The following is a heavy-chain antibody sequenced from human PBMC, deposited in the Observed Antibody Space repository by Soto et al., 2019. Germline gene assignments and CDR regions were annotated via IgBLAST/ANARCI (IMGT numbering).Heavy chain of an antibody. V-gene: IGHV3-23*01. Sequence: GGSLRLSCAASGFTFSSYAMSWVRQAPGKGLEWVSAISGSGGSTYYADSVKGRFTISRDNSKNTLYLQMNSLRAEDTAVYYCAKSGGYNYGYEETDYWGQGTLVTVSS. CDR3: AKSGGYNYGYEETDY. CDR1: GFTFSSYA. CDR2: ISGSGGST. D-gene: IGHD5-18*01. J-gene: IGHJ4*02.